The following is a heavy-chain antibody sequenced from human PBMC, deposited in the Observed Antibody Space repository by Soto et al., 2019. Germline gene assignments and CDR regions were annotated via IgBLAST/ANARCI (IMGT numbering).Heavy chain of an antibody. J-gene: IGHJ4*02. CDR3: ARGDDFWSGYYTTFDY. CDR1: GGSISSSGYY. CDR2: IYYSGST. Sequence: QVQLQESGPGLVKPSQTLSLTCTVSGGSISSSGYYWSWIRQHPGKGLEWIGYIYYSGSTYYNPSLKSRVTISVDTSKNQFSLKLSSVTAADTAVYYCARGDDFWSGYYTTFDYWGQGTLVTVSS. V-gene: IGHV4-31*03. D-gene: IGHD3-3*01.